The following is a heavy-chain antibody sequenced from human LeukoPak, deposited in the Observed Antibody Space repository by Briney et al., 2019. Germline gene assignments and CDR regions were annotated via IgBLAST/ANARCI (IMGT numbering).Heavy chain of an antibody. CDR3: AKGTAARRFAPFDY. D-gene: IGHD6-6*01. CDR1: GFSFSSYA. J-gene: IGHJ4*02. CDR2: ITGSGDYT. Sequence: HPGGSLRLSCAASGFSFSSYAISWVRQAPGQGLEWVSAITGSGDYTYYADSVKDRFTISRDNSKNTLYLQINSLSPEGTAVYYCAKGTAARRFAPFDYWGQGTLVTVSS. V-gene: IGHV3-23*01.